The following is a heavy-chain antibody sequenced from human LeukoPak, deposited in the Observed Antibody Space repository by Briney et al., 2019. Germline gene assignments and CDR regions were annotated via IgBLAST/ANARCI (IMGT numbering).Heavy chain of an antibody. CDR1: GGTFSSYA. V-gene: IGHV1-69*04. CDR3: ARGRGTAAGIRGFDY. Sequence: SVKVSCKASGGTFSSYAISWVRQAPGQGLEWMGRIIPILGIANYAQKFQGRVTITADKSTSTAYMELSSLRSEDTAVYYCARGRGTAAGIRGFDYWGQGTLVTVSS. CDR2: IIPILGIA. D-gene: IGHD6-13*01. J-gene: IGHJ4*02.